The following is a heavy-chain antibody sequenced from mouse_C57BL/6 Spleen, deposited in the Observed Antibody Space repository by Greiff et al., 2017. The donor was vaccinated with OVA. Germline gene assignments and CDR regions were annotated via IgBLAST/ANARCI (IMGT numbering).Heavy chain of an antibody. J-gene: IGHJ3*01. CDR3: ARKVDGYYAGFAY. V-gene: IGHV2-2*01. Sequence: VQLVESGPGLVQPSPSLSLTCTVSGFSLTSYGVHWVRQSPGKGLEWLGVIWRGGSTDYNADFISRLSISKDNSKSQVFFKMNSLQADDTAIYYCARKVDGYYAGFAYWGQGTLVTVSA. D-gene: IGHD2-3*01. CDR1: GFSLTSYG. CDR2: IWRGGST.